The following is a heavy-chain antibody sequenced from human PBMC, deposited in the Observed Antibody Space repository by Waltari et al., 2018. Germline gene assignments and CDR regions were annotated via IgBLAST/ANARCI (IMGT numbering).Heavy chain of an antibody. CDR1: GGTFSSYA. D-gene: IGHD6-19*01. J-gene: IGHJ3*02. Sequence: QVQLVQSGAEVKKPGSSVKVSCKASGGTFSSYAISWVRQAPGQGLEWMGGIIPIFGTANYAQKVQGRVTITTDESTSTAYMELSSLRSEDTAVYYCARDSRIAVAGTVGAFDIWGQGTMVTVSS. CDR2: IIPIFGTA. CDR3: ARDSRIAVAGTVGAFDI. V-gene: IGHV1-69*05.